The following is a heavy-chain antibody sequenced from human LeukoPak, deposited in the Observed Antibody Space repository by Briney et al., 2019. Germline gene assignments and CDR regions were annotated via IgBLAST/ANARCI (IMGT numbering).Heavy chain of an antibody. CDR3: AKDLRDDPYSSSWYGPDS. J-gene: IGHJ4*02. D-gene: IGHD6-13*01. Sequence: GGSLRLSCAASGFTFSSYAMSWVRQAPGKGLEWVSFIYSDNTHYSDSVKGRFTISRDNAKNSLYLQMNSLRAEDTALYYCAKDLRDDPYSSSWYGPDSWGQGTLVTVSS. CDR1: GFTFSSYA. CDR2: IYSDNT. V-gene: IGHV3-23*03.